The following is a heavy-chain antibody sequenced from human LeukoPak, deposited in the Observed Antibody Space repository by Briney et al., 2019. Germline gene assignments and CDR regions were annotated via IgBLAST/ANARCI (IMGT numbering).Heavy chain of an antibody. V-gene: IGHV3-23*01. J-gene: IGHJ6*03. CDR2: ISGGGGIT. Sequence: GGSLRLSCAASGFTFDSYAMTWVRQAPGKGLEWVSSISGGGGITNYADSVKGRFTISRDNSKYTLFLQMNSLRAEDTAVYYCAKYGVDCSSTSCYPLYYMDFWGKGTTVTVSS. CDR3: AKYGVDCSSTSCYPLYYMDF. CDR1: GFTFDSYA. D-gene: IGHD2-2*01.